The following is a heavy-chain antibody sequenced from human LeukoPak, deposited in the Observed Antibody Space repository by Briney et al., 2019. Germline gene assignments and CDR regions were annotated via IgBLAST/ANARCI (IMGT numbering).Heavy chain of an antibody. V-gene: IGHV4-59*01. CDR2: IYYSGST. D-gene: IGHD1-26*01. CDR1: GGSISSYY. Sequence: KPSETLSLTCTVSGGSISSYYWSWIRQPPGKGLEWIGYIYYSGSTNYNPSLKSRVTISVDTSKNQFSLKLSSATAADTAVYYCARVGIVGATGWFDPWGQGTLVTVSS. J-gene: IGHJ5*02. CDR3: ARVGIVGATGWFDP.